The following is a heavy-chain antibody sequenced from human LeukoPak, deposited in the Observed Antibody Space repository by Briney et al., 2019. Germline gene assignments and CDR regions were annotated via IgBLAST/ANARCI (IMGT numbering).Heavy chain of an antibody. J-gene: IGHJ4*02. D-gene: IGHD3-22*01. CDR1: GYTFTSYA. CDR3: ATGPDHYYDSSGYYN. V-gene: IGHV1-3*01. Sequence: ASVKVSCKASGYTFTSYAMHWVRQAPGQRLEWMGWINAGNGNTKYSQKFQGRVTITEDTSTDTAYMELSSLRSEDTAVYYCATGPDHYYDSSGYYNWGQGTLVTVSS. CDR2: INAGNGNT.